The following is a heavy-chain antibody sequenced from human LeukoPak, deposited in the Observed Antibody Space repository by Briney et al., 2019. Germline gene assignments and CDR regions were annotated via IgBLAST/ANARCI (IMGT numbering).Heavy chain of an antibody. Sequence: PSETLSLTCAVYGGSFSGYYWSWIRQPPGKGLEWIGEINHSGSTNYNPSLKSRVTISVDTSKNQFSLKLSSVTAADTAVYYCASGKAYYGSGSYYNEADYWGQGTLVTVSS. CDR1: GGSFSGYY. J-gene: IGHJ4*02. D-gene: IGHD3-10*01. CDR3: ASGKAYYGSGSYYNEADY. CDR2: INHSGST. V-gene: IGHV4-34*01.